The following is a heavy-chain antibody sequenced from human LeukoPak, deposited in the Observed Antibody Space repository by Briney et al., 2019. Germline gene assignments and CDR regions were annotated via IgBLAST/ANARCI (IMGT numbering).Heavy chain of an antibody. J-gene: IGHJ4*02. CDR1: GFTFDDYA. Sequence: GGSLRLSCAASGFTFDDYAMHWVRQAPGNGLEWVSGISWNSGSIGYADSVKGRFTISRDNAKNSLYLQMNSLRAEDTALYYCAKDRGSGWIRPYFDYWGQGTLVTVSS. CDR2: ISWNSGSI. D-gene: IGHD6-19*01. CDR3: AKDRGSGWIRPYFDY. V-gene: IGHV3-9*01.